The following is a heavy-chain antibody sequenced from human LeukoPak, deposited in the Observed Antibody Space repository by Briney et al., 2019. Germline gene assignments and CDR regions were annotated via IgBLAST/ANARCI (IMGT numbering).Heavy chain of an antibody. Sequence: PGGSLRLSCAASGFTFSSYWMSWIRQAPGKGLEWVSAISGSGGSTYYADSVKGRFTISRDNSKNTLYLQMNSLRAEDTAVYYCAKNVRYFDLYWGQGTLVTVSS. CDR2: ISGSGGST. D-gene: IGHD3-9*01. CDR1: GFTFSSYW. CDR3: AKNVRYFDLY. J-gene: IGHJ4*02. V-gene: IGHV3-23*01.